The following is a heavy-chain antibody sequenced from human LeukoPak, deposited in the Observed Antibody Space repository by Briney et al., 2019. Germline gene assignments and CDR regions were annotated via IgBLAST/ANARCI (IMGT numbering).Heavy chain of an antibody. CDR1: GFTFSSYS. V-gene: IGHV3-21*01. CDR2: ISSSSSYI. D-gene: IGHD2-2*01. Sequence: GGSLRLSCAASGFTFSSYSMNWVRQAPGKGLEWVSSISSSSSYIYYADSVKGRFTISRDNAKNSLYLQMNSLRAEDTAVYYCARDCSSTSSCYYYYGMDVWGQGTTVTVSS. CDR3: ARDCSSTSSCYYYYGMDV. J-gene: IGHJ6*02.